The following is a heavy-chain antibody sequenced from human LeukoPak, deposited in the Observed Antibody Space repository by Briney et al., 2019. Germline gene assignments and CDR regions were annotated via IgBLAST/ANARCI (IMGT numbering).Heavy chain of an antibody. Sequence: GASLRLSCAASGFTFSSNSMNWDRQAPGKGLEWVSSISSSSSYIYYADSVKGRFTISRDNAKNSLYLQMNSLRAEDTAVYYCARVSDILTGYVNRFDYWGQGTLVTVPS. CDR2: ISSSSSYI. D-gene: IGHD3-9*01. V-gene: IGHV3-21*01. J-gene: IGHJ4*02. CDR3: ARVSDILTGYVNRFDY. CDR1: GFTFSSNS.